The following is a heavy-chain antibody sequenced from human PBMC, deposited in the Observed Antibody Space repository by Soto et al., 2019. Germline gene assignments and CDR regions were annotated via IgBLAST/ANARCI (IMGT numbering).Heavy chain of an antibody. CDR3: ARVGATAKLRYFDWSRGGSNWFDP. CDR2: INPSGGST. CDR1: GYTFTSYY. J-gene: IGHJ5*02. V-gene: IGHV1-46*01. Sequence: GASVKVSCKASGYTFTSYYMHWVRQAPGQGLEWMGIINPSGGSTSYAQKFQGRVTMTRDTSTSTVYMELSSLRSEDTAVYYCARVGATAKLRYFDWSRGGSNWFDPWGQGTLVTVSS. D-gene: IGHD3-9*01.